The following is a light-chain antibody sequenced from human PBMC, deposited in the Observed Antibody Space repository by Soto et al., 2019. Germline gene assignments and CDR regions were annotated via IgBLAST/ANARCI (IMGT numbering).Light chain of an antibody. CDR3: SSYTSSSTLVYV. CDR2: EVS. J-gene: IGLJ1*01. V-gene: IGLV2-14*01. CDR1: SSDVGSYNY. Sequence: QSALTQPASVSGSPGQSITISCTGTSSDVGSYNYVAWYQQHPGKAPKLMIYEVSNRPSGVSNRFSGSKSGNTASLAISGLQAGHGPHYYCSSYTSSSTLVYVFGTGTKLTVL.